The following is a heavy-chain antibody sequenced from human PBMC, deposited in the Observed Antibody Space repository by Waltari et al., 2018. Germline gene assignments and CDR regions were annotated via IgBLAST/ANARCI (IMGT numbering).Heavy chain of an antibody. D-gene: IGHD3-10*01. CDR1: GYRFTAYY. V-gene: IGHV1-69-2*01. Sequence: EVQLLQSGSELNKPGSTVKISCQVSGYRFTAYYIHWVQQAPGKGPQWMGLVDPEDGETIYAERFQGRVTITADTSTETAFMELSSLTSDDTAVYYCVTALGDRSSASRPFDVWGLGTLITVSS. J-gene: IGHJ3*01. CDR2: VDPEDGET. CDR3: VTALGDRSSASRPFDV.